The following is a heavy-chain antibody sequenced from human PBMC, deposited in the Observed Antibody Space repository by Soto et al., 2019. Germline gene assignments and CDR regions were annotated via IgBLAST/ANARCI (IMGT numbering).Heavy chain of an antibody. CDR1: GGTFSSYA. J-gene: IGHJ4*02. CDR2: IIPIFGTA. V-gene: IGHV1-69*12. Sequence: QVQLVQSGAEVKKPGSSVKVSCKASGGTFSSYAISWVRQAPGQGLEWMGGIIPIFGTANYAKKFQGRVTITADESTSTAYMELSILRSEDTAEYYCASHYSYGLLFDYWCQGTLVTVSS. D-gene: IGHD5-18*01. CDR3: ASHYSYGLLFDY.